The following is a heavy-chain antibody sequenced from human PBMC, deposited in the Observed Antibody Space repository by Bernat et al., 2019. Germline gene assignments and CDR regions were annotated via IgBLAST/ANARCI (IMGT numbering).Heavy chain of an antibody. V-gene: IGHV3-73*02. CDR3: TRRQEDIVVVPAASPFDP. Sequence: EVQLVESGGGLVQPAGSLKLSCAASGFTFSGSAMHWVRQASGKGLEWVGRIRSKANSYATAYAASVAGRFTISRDDSKNTAYLQMNSLKTEDTAVYFCTRRQEDIVVVPAASPFDPWGQGTLVTVSS. D-gene: IGHD2-2*01. CDR2: IRSKANSYAT. J-gene: IGHJ5*02. CDR1: GFTFSGSA.